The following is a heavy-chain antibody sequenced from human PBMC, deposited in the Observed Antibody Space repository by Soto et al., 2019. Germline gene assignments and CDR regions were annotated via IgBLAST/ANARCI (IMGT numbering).Heavy chain of an antibody. D-gene: IGHD4-17*01. CDR1: GFTFSSYS. CDR2: ISSSSSYI. Sequence: LRLSCAASGFTFSSYSMNWVRQAPGKGLEWVSSISSSSSYIYYADSVKGRFTISRDNAKNSLYLQMNSLRAEDTAVYYCAREDDYGEPYFDYWGQGTLVTVSS. J-gene: IGHJ4*02. CDR3: AREDDYGEPYFDY. V-gene: IGHV3-21*01.